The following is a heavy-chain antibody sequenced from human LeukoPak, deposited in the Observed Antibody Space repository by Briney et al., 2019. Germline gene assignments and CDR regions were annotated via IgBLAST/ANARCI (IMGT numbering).Heavy chain of an antibody. J-gene: IGHJ4*02. CDR2: IYSGGST. CDR3: ARAFFEYPALFVS. V-gene: IGHV3-53*01. CDR1: GFTVSSNY. D-gene: IGHD2/OR15-2a*01. Sequence: GGSLRLSCAASGFTVSSNYMSWVRQAPGKGLEWVSVIYSGGSTYYADSVKGRFTISRDNSKNTLYLQVNSLRAEDTAVYYCARAFFEYPALFVSWGQGTLVTVSS.